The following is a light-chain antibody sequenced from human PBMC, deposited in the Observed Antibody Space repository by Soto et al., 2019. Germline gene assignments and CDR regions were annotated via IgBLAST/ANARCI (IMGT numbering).Light chain of an antibody. CDR1: GSDIGYYDS. CDR2: DVY. CDR3: SSRPSSDTHVL. Sequence: QSALTQPASVSGSPGQSITISCTGTGSDIGYYDSVSWYQRHPDKAPQLIIYDVYSRPSGVSNRFSGSKSGYTASLTISGLQPEDEADYYCSSRPSSDTHVLFGGGTKLTVL. J-gene: IGLJ2*01. V-gene: IGLV2-14*01.